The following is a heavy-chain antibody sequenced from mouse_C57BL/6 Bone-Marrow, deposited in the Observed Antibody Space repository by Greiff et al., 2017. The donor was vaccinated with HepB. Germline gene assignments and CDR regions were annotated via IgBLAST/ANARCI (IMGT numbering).Heavy chain of an antibody. CDR1: GFSLTSYG. CDR3: ASYGNSYWYFDV. CDR2: IWSGGST. D-gene: IGHD2-1*01. J-gene: IGHJ1*03. V-gene: IGHV2-2*01. Sequence: VMLVESGPGLVQPSQILSITCTVSGFSLTSYGVHWVRQSPGKGLEWLGVIWSGGSTDYNAAFISRLSISKDNSKSQVFFKMNSLQADDTAIYYCASYGNSYWYFDVWGTGTTVTVSS.